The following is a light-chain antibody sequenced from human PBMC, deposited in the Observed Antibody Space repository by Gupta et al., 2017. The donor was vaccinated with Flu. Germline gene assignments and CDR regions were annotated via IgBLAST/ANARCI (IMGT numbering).Light chain of an antibody. CDR2: EVS. V-gene: IGLV2-14*01. J-gene: IGLJ3*02. CDR1: SSDVGGYNY. CDR3: SSYTISSTPWV. Sequence: QSALTQPASVSGSPGQSITISCSGTSSDVGGYNYVSWYQQHPGKAPKLMIYEVSNRPSGVSNRFSGSKSGNKASLTISGLQAEDEADYYCSSYTISSTPWVFGGGTTLTVL.